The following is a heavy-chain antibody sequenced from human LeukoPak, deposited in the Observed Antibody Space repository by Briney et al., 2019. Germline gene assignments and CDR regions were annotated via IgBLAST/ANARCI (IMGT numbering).Heavy chain of an antibody. Sequence: PGGSLRLSCAASGFTVSSNYMGWVRQAPGKGLEWVSVIYSGGSTYYADSVKGRFTISRHNSKNTLYLQMNSLRAEDTAVYYCARNRIAVAGSSGDYYGMDVWGQGTTVTVSS. CDR2: IYSGGST. V-gene: IGHV3-53*04. CDR1: GFTVSSNY. D-gene: IGHD6-19*01. J-gene: IGHJ6*02. CDR3: ARNRIAVAGSSGDYYGMDV.